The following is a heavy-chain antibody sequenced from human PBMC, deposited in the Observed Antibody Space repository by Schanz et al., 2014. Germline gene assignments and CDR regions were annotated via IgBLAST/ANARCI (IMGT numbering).Heavy chain of an antibody. CDR2: ISGTTTYT. CDR1: GFTFSSYG. J-gene: IGHJ4*02. CDR3: ARANYRRKINFDY. Sequence: VQLVESGGGVVQFGRSLRLSCVASGFTFSSYGMHWVRQAPGQGLEWVSYISGTTTYTNYADSVKGRFTISRDNAKNSLYLQMNSLRAEDTAVYYCARANYRRKINFDYWGRGTLVTVSS. D-gene: IGHD3-10*01. V-gene: IGHV3-21*05.